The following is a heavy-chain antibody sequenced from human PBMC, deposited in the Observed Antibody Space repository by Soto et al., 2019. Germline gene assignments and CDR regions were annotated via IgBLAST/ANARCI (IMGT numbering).Heavy chain of an antibody. D-gene: IGHD3-10*01. CDR2: ITAYNDDT. Sequence: ASVKVSCKVSGYTFSSYGFTWVRQAPGQGLEWMGWITAYNDDTNYAQKFQGRVTMTTDTSTSTAYMELRSLRSDDTAVYYCARVMVRKLGSGTSRPYGFDVWGQGTTVTVSS. V-gene: IGHV1-18*01. J-gene: IGHJ6*02. CDR3: ARVMVRKLGSGTSRPYGFDV. CDR1: GYTFSSYG.